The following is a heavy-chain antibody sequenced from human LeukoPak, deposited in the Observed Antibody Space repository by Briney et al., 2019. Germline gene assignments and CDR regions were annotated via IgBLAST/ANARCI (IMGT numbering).Heavy chain of an antibody. V-gene: IGHV1-69*13. J-gene: IGHJ4*02. CDR1: GGTFSSYA. D-gene: IGHD1-26*01. CDR3: ARGAPGGSHFDY. CDR2: IIPIFGTA. Sequence: ASVKVPCKASGGTFSSYAISWVRQAPGQGLEWMGGIIPIFGTANYAQKFQGRVTITADESTSTAYMELSSLRSEDTAVYYCARGAPGGSHFDYWGQGTLVTVSS.